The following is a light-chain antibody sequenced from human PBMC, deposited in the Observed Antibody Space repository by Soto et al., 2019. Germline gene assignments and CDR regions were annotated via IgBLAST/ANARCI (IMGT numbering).Light chain of an antibody. Sequence: DIQLTQSPSFLSASVRDRVTITCRASQGIRSYLAWYQQRPGKASKLLIYAASTLQSGGPSRISGSGSGTEFTRTIGILMPEDFADYYCQHLESYPVTFGQGTKLEIK. CDR1: QGIRSY. CDR3: QHLESYPVT. J-gene: IGKJ2*01. V-gene: IGKV1-9*01. CDR2: AAS.